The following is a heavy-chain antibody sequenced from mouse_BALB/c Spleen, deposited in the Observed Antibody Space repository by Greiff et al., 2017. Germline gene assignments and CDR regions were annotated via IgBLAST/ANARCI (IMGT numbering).Heavy chain of an antibody. CDR3: ARWGDGYYVRGAMDY. CDR2: ISSGSSTI. V-gene: IGHV5-17*02. CDR1: GFTFSSFG. J-gene: IGHJ4*01. D-gene: IGHD2-3*01. Sequence: EVKLMESGGGLVQPGGSRKLSCAASGFTFSSFGMHWVRQAPEKGLEWVAYISSGSSTIYYADNPKNTLFLQMTSLRSEDTAMYYCARWGDGYYVRGAMDYWGQGTSVTVSS.